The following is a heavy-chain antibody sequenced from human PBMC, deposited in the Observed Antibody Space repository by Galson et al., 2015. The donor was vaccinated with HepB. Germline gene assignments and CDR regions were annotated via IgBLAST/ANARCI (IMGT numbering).Heavy chain of an antibody. V-gene: IGHV3-30*03. D-gene: IGHD2-21*02. CDR3: AADATTIVTAFDD. J-gene: IGHJ4*02. Sequence: LRLSCAASGFSLSNSAMHWVRQAPGKGLEWVAKISYDAKNVYYAESVRGRSAISRDYSKNALYLEMNSLRVEDTAVYYCAADATTIVTAFDDWGQGTLVTVSS. CDR1: GFSLSNSA. CDR2: ISYDAKNV.